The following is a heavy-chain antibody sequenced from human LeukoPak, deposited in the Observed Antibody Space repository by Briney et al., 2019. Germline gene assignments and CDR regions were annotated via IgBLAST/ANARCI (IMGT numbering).Heavy chain of an antibody. CDR1: GDRFTSYW. J-gene: IGHJ5*02. Sequence: TPGESLKISCKGYGDRFTSYWVAWVRQMPGKGLEWMGIIFPGDSDTRYSPSIQGQVTISVDRSISTACLQWSSLKASDTAIYYCARRPLHSQNWLAPWGQGTLVTVSS. CDR3: ARRPLHSQNWLAP. V-gene: IGHV5-51*03. CDR2: IFPGDSDT.